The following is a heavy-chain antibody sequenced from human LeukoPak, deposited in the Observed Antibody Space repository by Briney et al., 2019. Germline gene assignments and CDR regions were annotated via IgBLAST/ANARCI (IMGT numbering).Heavy chain of an antibody. Sequence: SVKVSCKASGGTFSSYAISWVRQAPGQGLEWMGRIIPILGIANYAQKFQGRVTITADKSTSTAHMELSSLRSEDTAVYYCAQDSSPAHFDYWGQGTLVTVSS. V-gene: IGHV1-69*04. CDR3: AQDSSPAHFDY. J-gene: IGHJ4*02. D-gene: IGHD6-13*01. CDR2: IIPILGIA. CDR1: GGTFSSYA.